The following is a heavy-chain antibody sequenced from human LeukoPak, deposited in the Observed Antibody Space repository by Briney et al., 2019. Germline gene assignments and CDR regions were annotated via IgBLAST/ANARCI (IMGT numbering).Heavy chain of an antibody. V-gene: IGHV1-8*01. CDR3: ARGRTRSSSWYGGLLGY. CDR2: MNPNSGNT. CDR1: GYTFTSYD. J-gene: IGHJ4*02. Sequence: ASVKVSCKASGYTFTSYDINWVRQATGQGLEWMGWMNPNSGNTGYAQKFQGRVTMTRNTSISTAYMELSSLRSEDTAVHYCARGRTRSSSWYGGLLGYWGQGTLVTVSS. D-gene: IGHD6-13*01.